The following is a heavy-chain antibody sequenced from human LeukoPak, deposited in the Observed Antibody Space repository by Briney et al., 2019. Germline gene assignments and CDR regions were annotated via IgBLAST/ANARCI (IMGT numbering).Heavy chain of an antibody. D-gene: IGHD6-13*01. CDR1: GFTLSPYA. CDR2: ISAGGGST. J-gene: IGHJ5*02. V-gene: IGHV3-23*01. Sequence: GGSLRLSCEASGFTLSPYAMNGVRQAPGKGLEWVSGISAGGGSTYYADSVKGRFTISRDNSKNTLYLQMNSLTVEDTAVYYCAKSPRSAADNWFDPWGQGTLVTVSS. CDR3: AKSPRSAADNWFDP.